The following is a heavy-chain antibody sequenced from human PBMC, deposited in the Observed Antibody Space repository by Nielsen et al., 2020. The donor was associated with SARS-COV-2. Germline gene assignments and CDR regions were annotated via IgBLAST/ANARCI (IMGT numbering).Heavy chain of an antibody. J-gene: IGHJ4*02. V-gene: IGHV3-7*03. CDR2: IKQDGSEK. D-gene: IGHD5-12*01. CDR3: ARAREYSGREFDY. CDR1: GFTFSSYW. Sequence: GESLKISCAASGFTFSSYWMSWVRQAPGKGLEWVANIKQDGSEKYYVDSVKGRFTISRDNAKNSLYLQMNSLRAEDTAVYYCARAREYSGREFDYWGQGTLVTVSS.